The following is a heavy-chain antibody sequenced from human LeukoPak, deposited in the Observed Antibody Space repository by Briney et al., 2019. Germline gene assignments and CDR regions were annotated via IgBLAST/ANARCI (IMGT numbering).Heavy chain of an antibody. D-gene: IGHD3-16*01. CDR1: GFTVSNS. CDR3: ARRAGAYTHPYDY. Sequence: GGSLRLSCTVSGFTVSNSMSWVRQAPGKGLEWVSFIYSAGSTHYSDSVKGRFTISIDNSKNTLYLQMNSLRAEDTAVYYCARRAGAYTHPYDYWGQGTLVTVSS. CDR2: IYSAGST. V-gene: IGHV3-53*01. J-gene: IGHJ4*02.